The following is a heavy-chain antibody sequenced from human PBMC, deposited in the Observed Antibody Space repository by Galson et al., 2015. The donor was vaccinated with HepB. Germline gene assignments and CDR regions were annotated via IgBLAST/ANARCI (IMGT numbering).Heavy chain of an antibody. D-gene: IGHD2-15*01. CDR1: GGSFSGYY. V-gene: IGHV4-34*01. J-gene: IGHJ5*02. CDR2: INHSGST. Sequence: ETLSLTCAVYGGSFSGYYWSWIRQPPGKGLEWIGEINHSGSTNYNPSLKSRVTISVDTSKNQFSLKLSSVTAADTAVYYCARDGYCSGGSCHLKGFDPWGQGTLVTVFS. CDR3: ARDGYCSGGSCHLKGFDP.